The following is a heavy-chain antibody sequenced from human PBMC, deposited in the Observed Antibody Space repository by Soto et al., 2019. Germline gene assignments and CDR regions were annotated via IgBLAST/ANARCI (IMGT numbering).Heavy chain of an antibody. V-gene: IGHV3-30-3*01. Sequence: QVQLVESGGGVVQPGRSLTLSCAASGFTFTSYAFHWVRQAPGKGLEWLILISFDGSNKYYADSVRGRFTISRDSSKNTVYLQMNSLKTEDTAVYYCARDSEAGRGFDYWGQGTLVAVSS. CDR3: ARDSEAGRGFDY. CDR1: GFTFTSYA. D-gene: IGHD6-19*01. CDR2: ISFDGSNK. J-gene: IGHJ4*02.